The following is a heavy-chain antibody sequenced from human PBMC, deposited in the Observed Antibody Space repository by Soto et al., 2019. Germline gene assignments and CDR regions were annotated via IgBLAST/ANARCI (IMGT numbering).Heavy chain of an antibody. CDR2: IDGAAATT. D-gene: IGHD1-26*01. J-gene: IGHJ4*02. CDR1: GFTFNNKW. CDR3: ARGGAMGVDY. V-gene: IGHV3-74*01. Sequence: VGSLRLSCTASGFTFNNKWMHWVRQAPGKGLVWLSRIDGAAATTNYADSVKGRFTTSRDNAKNIVFLHVNGLTDEDTAVYYCARGGAMGVDYWGQGTLVTVSS.